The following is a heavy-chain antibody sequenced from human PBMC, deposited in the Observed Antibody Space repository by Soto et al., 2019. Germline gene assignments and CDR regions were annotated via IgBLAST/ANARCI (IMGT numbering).Heavy chain of an antibody. CDR1: GGSISSYY. D-gene: IGHD5-12*01. CDR3: ARRYGSSFDY. Sequence: QVQLQESGPGLVKPSETLSLTCTLSGGSISSYYWSWIRQPPGKGLEWIGYIYYSGSTNYNPSLXSXVXIXIDTSKNQFSLKLSSVTAADTAVYYCARRYGSSFDYWGQGTLVTVSS. CDR2: IYYSGST. J-gene: IGHJ4*02. V-gene: IGHV4-59*08.